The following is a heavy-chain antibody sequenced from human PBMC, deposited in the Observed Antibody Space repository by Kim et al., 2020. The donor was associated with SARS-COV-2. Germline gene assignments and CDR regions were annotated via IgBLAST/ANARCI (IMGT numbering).Heavy chain of an antibody. CDR1: AYSFTSYW. CDR2: IDPSDSYT. CDR3: ARHPPPYDFWSGYPAYYYYGMDV. J-gene: IGHJ6*02. V-gene: IGHV5-10-1*01. Sequence: GESLKISCKGSAYSFTSYWISWVRQMPGKGLEWMGRIDPSDSYTNYSPSFQGHVTISADKSISTAYLQWSSLKASDTAMYYCARHPPPYDFWSGYPAYYYYGMDVWGQGTTVTVSS. D-gene: IGHD3-3*01.